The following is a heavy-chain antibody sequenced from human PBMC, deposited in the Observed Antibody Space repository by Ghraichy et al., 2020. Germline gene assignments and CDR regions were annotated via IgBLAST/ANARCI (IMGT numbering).Heavy chain of an antibody. CDR1: GDSVSSNSAT. V-gene: IGHV6-1*01. CDR2: TYYRSQWYN. J-gene: IGHJ3*02. CDR3: ARVGTTSPLDAFDI. Sequence: SETLSLTCAISGDSVSSNSATWNWIRQSPSRGLEWLGRTYYRSQWYNDYAVSVKSRITINTDTAKNQFSLQLNSVTPEDTAVYYCARVGTTSPLDAFDIWGQGTMVTVSS. D-gene: IGHD4-17*01.